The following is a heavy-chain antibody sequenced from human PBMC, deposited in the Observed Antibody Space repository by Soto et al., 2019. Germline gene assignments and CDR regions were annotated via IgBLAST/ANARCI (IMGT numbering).Heavy chain of an antibody. J-gene: IGHJ4*02. Sequence: ALRLSCAASGFTFSNYEMNWVRQAPGKGLEWVSYISTSSTTIYYADSVKGRFTISRDNAKNSLYLQMNSLSAEDTAIYYCARDLKDYDLYFDHWGQGTLVTAPQ. D-gene: IGHD4-17*01. CDR3: ARDLKDYDLYFDH. V-gene: IGHV3-48*03. CDR1: GFTFSNYE. CDR2: ISTSSTTI.